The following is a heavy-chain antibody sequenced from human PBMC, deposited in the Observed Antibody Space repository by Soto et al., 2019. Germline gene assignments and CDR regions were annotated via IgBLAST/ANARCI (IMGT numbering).Heavy chain of an antibody. J-gene: IGHJ3*02. CDR2: ISGSGGST. D-gene: IGHD3-3*01. CDR3: AKGVSYYDFWSGSIPGAFDI. V-gene: IGHV3-23*01. CDR1: AFTFRSYE. Sequence: PGGSLGLSCSASAFTFRSYEMSWVRQAAGEGLEWVSAISGSGGSTYYADSVKGRFTISRDNSKNTLYLQMNSLRAEDTAVYYCAKGVSYYDFWSGSIPGAFDIWGQGTMVTVSS.